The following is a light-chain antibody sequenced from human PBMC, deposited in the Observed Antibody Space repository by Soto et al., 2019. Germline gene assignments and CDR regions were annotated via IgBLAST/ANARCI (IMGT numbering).Light chain of an antibody. J-gene: IGKJ1*01. V-gene: IGKV3-11*01. Sequence: EIVLTQSPATLSLSPGERATLSCRASQSVISFLAWYQQKPGQAPRLLIYDASNRATGIPARFSGSGSGTDFTLTISDVEPEDFAVYYCHQRQSWPRTFGQGTKVDIK. CDR2: DAS. CDR3: HQRQSWPRT. CDR1: QSVISF.